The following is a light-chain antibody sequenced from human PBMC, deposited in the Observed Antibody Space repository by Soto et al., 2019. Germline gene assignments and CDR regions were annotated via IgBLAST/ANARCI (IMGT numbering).Light chain of an antibody. CDR2: EVS. V-gene: IGLV2-14*01. Sequence: QSVLTQPASVSASPGPSITLPCTGTKDDVGTYDYVSWYQHHPGKAPKLIMYEVSHRPSGVSDRFSGSQSGYTASLTISGLQTEDGADYYCSSFTTSPTWVYGGGTQLTVL. CDR3: SSFTTSPTWV. J-gene: IGLJ3*02. CDR1: KDDVGTYDY.